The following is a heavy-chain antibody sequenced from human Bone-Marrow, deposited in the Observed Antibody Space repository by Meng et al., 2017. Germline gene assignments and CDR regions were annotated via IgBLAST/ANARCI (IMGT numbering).Heavy chain of an antibody. D-gene: IGHD4-17*01. CDR2: IWYDGSNK. V-gene: IGHV3-33*01. Sequence: GGSLRLSCAASGFTFSSYGMHWVRQAPGKGLEWVAVIWYDGSNKYYADSVKGRFTISRDNSKNTLYLQMNSLRAEDTAVYYCATDSDYGDYGRSYWGQGTLVTVSS. J-gene: IGHJ4*02. CDR3: ATDSDYGDYGRSY. CDR1: GFTFSSYG.